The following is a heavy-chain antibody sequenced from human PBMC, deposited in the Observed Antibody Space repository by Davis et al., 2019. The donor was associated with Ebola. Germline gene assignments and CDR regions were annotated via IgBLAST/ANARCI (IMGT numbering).Heavy chain of an antibody. Sequence: ESLKISCTVSDGSISSHYWSWIRQPPGKGLEWIGYLYYSGSTKYNPSLRSRVTISVDTSKNQFSLKLSSVTAADTAVYYCARGHVFYYYGMDVWGQGTTVTVSS. V-gene: IGHV4-59*11. CDR1: DGSISSHY. D-gene: IGHD3-10*02. J-gene: IGHJ6*02. CDR3: ARGHVFYYYGMDV. CDR2: LYYSGST.